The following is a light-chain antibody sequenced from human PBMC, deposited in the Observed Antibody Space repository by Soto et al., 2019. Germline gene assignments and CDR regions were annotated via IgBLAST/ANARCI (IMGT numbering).Light chain of an antibody. CDR2: GAS. V-gene: IGKV3-15*01. Sequence: EIVMTQSPDTLSVSPGERATLYCRASQSVSTNLAWYQQKPGQAPRLLIYGASTRATGIPARFSGSGSGTEVTLTISSLQSEDFAVYHCQQYNNWPYTFGQGTNLEIK. CDR1: QSVSTN. J-gene: IGKJ2*01. CDR3: QQYNNWPYT.